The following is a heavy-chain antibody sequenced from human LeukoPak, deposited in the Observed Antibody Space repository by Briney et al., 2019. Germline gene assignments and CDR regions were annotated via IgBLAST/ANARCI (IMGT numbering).Heavy chain of an antibody. V-gene: IGHV1-8*01. CDR2: MNPNSGNT. D-gene: IGHD5-18*01. CDR3: ARVTAMAPDDY. CDR1: GYTFTSYD. J-gene: IGHJ4*02. Sequence: ASVTVSCKASGYTFTSYDINWVRQAPGQGLEWMGWMNPNSGNTGYAQKFQGRVTMTRNTSISTAYMELSSLRSEDTAVYYCARVTAMAPDDYWGQGTLVTVSS.